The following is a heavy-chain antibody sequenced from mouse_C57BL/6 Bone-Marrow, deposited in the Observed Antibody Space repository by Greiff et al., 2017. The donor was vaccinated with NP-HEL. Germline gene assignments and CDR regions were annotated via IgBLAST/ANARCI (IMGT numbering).Heavy chain of an antibody. D-gene: IGHD1-1*01. J-gene: IGHJ3*01. CDR2: INPGSGGT. V-gene: IGHV1-54*01. Sequence: VQLQQSGAELVRPGTSVKVSCKASGYAFTNYLIEWVKQRPGQGLEWIGVINPGSGGTNYNEKFKGKATLTADKSSSTAYMQLSSLTSEDSAVYVCARSGYGSSYGAYWGQGTLVTVSA. CDR3: ARSGYGSSYGAY. CDR1: GYAFTNYL.